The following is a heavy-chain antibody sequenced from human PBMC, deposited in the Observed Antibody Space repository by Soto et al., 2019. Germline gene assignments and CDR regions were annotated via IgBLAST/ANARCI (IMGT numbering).Heavy chain of an antibody. CDR1: GGSIRNDNFY. Sequence: QVQLQESGQGLVKPSQTLSLTCTVSGGSIRNDNFYWSFLRQRPGKGLEWIGYISYSGYTAYHPSLESRVFISVDPSNSQFSLTLNSVTAADTAVYYCARDLEAIVTGRGAFVIWGRGTLVTVSS. J-gene: IGHJ3*02. D-gene: IGHD3-9*01. CDR2: ISYSGYT. CDR3: ARDLEAIVTGRGAFVI. V-gene: IGHV4-31*03.